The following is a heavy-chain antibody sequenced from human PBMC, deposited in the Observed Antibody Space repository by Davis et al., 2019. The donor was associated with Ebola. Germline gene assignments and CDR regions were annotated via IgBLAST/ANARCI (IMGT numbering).Heavy chain of an antibody. D-gene: IGHD6-19*01. J-gene: IGHJ4*02. CDR3: ARWVGSDWYYFDY. Sequence: MPSETLSLTCAVYGGSFSGYYWSWIRQPPGEGLEWIGYIHYTGSTNYNPSLKSRVTISVDTSKNQFSLRLSSVTAADTAVYYCARWVGSDWYYFDYWGQGTLVTVSS. CDR1: GGSFSGYY. V-gene: IGHV4-59*01. CDR2: IHYTGST.